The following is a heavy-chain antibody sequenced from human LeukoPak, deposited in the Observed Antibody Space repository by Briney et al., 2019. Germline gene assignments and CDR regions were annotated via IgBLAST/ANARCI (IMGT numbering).Heavy chain of an antibody. CDR1: GGTFSSYG. Sequence: ASVKVSCKASGGTFSSYGISWVRQAPGQGLEWMGWISAYNGNTNYAQKLQGRVTMTTDTSTSTAYMELRSLRSDDTAVYYCARDYCSSTSCPMRDYYYGMDVWGQGTTVTVSS. V-gene: IGHV1-18*01. CDR3: ARDYCSSTSCPMRDYYYGMDV. CDR2: ISAYNGNT. D-gene: IGHD2-2*01. J-gene: IGHJ6*02.